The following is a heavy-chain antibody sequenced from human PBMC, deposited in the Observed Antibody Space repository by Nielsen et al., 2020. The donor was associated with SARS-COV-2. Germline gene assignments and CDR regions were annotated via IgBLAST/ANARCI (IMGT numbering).Heavy chain of an antibody. V-gene: IGHV3-23*01. Sequence: GSLRLSCAASGFTFSSYAMSWVRQAPGKGLEWVSAISGSGGSTYYADSVKGRFTISRDNAKNSLYLQMNSLRAEDTAVYYCAIIWSGYTDAFDIWGQGTMVTVSS. J-gene: IGHJ3*02. CDR3: AIIWSGYTDAFDI. D-gene: IGHD3-3*01. CDR1: GFTFSSYA. CDR2: ISGSGGST.